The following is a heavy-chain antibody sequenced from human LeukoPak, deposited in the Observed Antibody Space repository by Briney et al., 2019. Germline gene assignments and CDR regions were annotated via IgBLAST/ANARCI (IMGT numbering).Heavy chain of an antibody. CDR1: GGSISSSGYY. CDR2: IYYSGST. D-gene: IGHD3-3*01. Sequence: SETLSLTCTVSGGSISSSGYYWGWIRQPPGKGLEWIGSIYYSGSTYYNPSLKSRVTISVDTSKNQFSLKLSSVTAADTAVYYCARHYSSQYYDFWSGYYTGFDYWGQGTLVTVSS. J-gene: IGHJ4*02. V-gene: IGHV4-39*01. CDR3: ARHYSSQYYDFWSGYYTGFDY.